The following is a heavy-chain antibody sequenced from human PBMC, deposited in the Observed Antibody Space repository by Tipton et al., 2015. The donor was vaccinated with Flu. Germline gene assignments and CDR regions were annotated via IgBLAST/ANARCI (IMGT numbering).Heavy chain of an antibody. V-gene: IGHV4-59*01. CDR3: ARVRAPYYYYAMDL. Sequence: GLVKPSQTLTLTCTVSGDSITSYYWSWIRQPPGKGLEWIGYIYNSGISSSNPSLRSRLTMSVDSSKNQFSLKLTSVTAADTAMYYCARVRAPYYYYAMDLWGQGTSVTVSS. J-gene: IGHJ6*02. CDR1: GDSITSYY. CDR2: IYNSGIS.